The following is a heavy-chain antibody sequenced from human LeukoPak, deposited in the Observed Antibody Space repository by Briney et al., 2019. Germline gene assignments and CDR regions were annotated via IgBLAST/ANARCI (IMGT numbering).Heavy chain of an antibody. Sequence: GGPLRLSCAASGFTFSSYAMSWVRQAPGKGLEWVSAISGSGGSTYYADSVKGRFTISRDNSKNTLYLQMNSLRAEDTAVYYCAKVVVLWPYYMDVWGKGTTVTVSS. CDR1: GFTFSSYA. V-gene: IGHV3-23*01. CDR2: ISGSGGST. CDR3: AKVVVLWPYYMDV. J-gene: IGHJ6*03. D-gene: IGHD6-6*01.